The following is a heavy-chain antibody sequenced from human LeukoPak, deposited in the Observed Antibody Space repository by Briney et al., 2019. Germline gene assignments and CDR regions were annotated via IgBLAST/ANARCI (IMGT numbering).Heavy chain of an antibody. CDR1: GYSISSGYY. Sequence: SETLSLTCTVSGYSISSGYYWGWIRQPPGKGLEWIGSIYHSGSTYYNPSLKSRVTISVDTSKNQFSLKLSSVTAADTAVYYCARAEYYYDSSGYLFDYWGQGTLVTVSS. CDR2: IYHSGST. D-gene: IGHD3-22*01. J-gene: IGHJ4*02. CDR3: ARAEYYYDSSGYLFDY. V-gene: IGHV4-38-2*02.